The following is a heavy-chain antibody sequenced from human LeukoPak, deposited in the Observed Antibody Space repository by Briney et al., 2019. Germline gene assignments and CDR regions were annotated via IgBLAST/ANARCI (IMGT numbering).Heavy chain of an antibody. D-gene: IGHD5-24*01. V-gene: IGHV4-4*02. Sequence: SGTLSLTCAVSGRSLSSSNWWSWVRPPPGKGLEWIGEIYHSGSTNYNPSLKSRVTISVDKSKNQFSLKLSSVTAADTAVYYCARGVEMATIFYDYFDYWGQGTLITVSS. CDR3: ARGVEMATIFYDYFDY. J-gene: IGHJ4*02. CDR1: GRSLSSSNW. CDR2: IYHSGST.